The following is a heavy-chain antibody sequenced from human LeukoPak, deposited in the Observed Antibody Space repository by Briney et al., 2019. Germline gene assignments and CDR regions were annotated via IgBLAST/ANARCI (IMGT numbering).Heavy chain of an antibody. CDR2: IYYSGST. Sequence: PSETLSLTCTVSGGSISSSSYYWGWIRQPPGKGLEWIGSIYYSGSTYYNPFLKSRVTISVDTSKNQFSLRLSSVTAADTAVYYCARRSGSDFEVRAFDIWGQGIMVTVSS. CDR3: ARRSGSDFEVRAFDI. CDR1: GGSISSSSYY. J-gene: IGHJ3*02. D-gene: IGHD1-26*01. V-gene: IGHV4-39*07.